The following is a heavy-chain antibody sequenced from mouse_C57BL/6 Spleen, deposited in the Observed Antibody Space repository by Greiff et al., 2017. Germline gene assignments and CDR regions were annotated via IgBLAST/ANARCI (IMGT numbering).Heavy chain of an antibody. CDR1: GFTFSDYY. J-gene: IGHJ4*01. D-gene: IGHD1-1*01. CDR2: INYDGSST. V-gene: IGHV5-16*01. CDR3: ARVGSTDAMDY. Sequence: EVKLMESEGGLVQPGSSMKLSCTASGFTFSDYYMAWVRQVPEKGLEWVANINYDGSSTYYLDSLKSRFIISRDNAKNILYLQMSSLKSEDTATYYCARVGSTDAMDYWGQGTSVTVSS.